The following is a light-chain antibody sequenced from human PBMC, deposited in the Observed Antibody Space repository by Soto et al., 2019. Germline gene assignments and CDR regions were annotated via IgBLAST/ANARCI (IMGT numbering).Light chain of an antibody. J-gene: IGKJ1*01. V-gene: IGKV3-20*01. CDR1: QTVSSAY. CDR3: QQYNTSPWT. CDR2: GAS. Sequence: DTVLTQSPGTLSLSPGERATLSCRASQTVSSAYLAWFQQKPGQAPRLLIYGASSRATGIPGRFSGAGSGTEFTLTISRVAPEDYAVYYCQQYNTSPWTFGQGTKVDIK.